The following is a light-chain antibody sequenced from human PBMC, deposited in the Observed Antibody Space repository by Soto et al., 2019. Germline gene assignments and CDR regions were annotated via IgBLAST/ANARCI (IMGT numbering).Light chain of an antibody. CDR3: QQYGSSPTWT. CDR1: QSVSSNY. Sequence: EIVLTQYPVTLVLAAGGXRPLSCSASQSVSSNYLAWNQQKPGQAPRLLIYGASTRATGIPDRFSGSGSGTDFTLTISRLEPEDSAVYYCQQYGSSPTWTFGQGTKVDIK. CDR2: GAS. V-gene: IGKV3-20*01. J-gene: IGKJ1*01.